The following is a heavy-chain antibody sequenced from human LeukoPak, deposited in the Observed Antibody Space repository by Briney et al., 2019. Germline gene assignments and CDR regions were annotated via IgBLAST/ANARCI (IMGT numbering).Heavy chain of an antibody. CDR1: GFIFTSYA. CDR3: AKGTSSWFRIASFDY. CDR2: ISGGGHST. D-gene: IGHD6-13*01. V-gene: IGHV3-23*01. J-gene: IGHJ4*02. Sequence: GGSLRLSCAASGFIFTSYAMNWVRQAPGRGLEWASAISGGGHSTYYTDSVKGRFTISRDNSKNTVYLQVNSLTAEDTAVYYCAKGTSSWFRIASFDYWGQGTLVTVSS.